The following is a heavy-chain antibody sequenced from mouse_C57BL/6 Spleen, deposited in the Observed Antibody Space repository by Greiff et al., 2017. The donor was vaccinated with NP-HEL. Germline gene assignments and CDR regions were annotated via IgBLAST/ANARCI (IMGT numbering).Heavy chain of an antibody. D-gene: IGHD1-1*01. CDR3: ARRDYGSRVFDY. V-gene: IGHV1-18*01. CDR1: GYTFTDYN. Sequence: EVMLVESGPELVKPGASVKIPCKASGYTFTDYNMDWVKQSHGKSLEWIGDINPNNGGTIYNQKFKGKATLTVDKSSSTAYMELRSLTSEDTAVYYCARRDYGSRVFDYWGQGTTLTVSS. CDR2: INPNNGGT. J-gene: IGHJ2*01.